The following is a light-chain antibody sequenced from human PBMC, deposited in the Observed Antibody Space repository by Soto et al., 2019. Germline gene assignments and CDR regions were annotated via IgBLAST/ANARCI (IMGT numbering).Light chain of an antibody. J-gene: IGKJ1*01. CDR1: QSFSSD. Sequence: IARTVPPSTRSASPGERAIPSCRASQSFSSDLAWYHQKPGQAPKLLIYGASTRATGIPARFSGSGSGTEFTLTISSLQSEDFAVYYCQQYNKLPLTFGQGTKVDIK. CDR2: GAS. V-gene: IGKV3-15*01. CDR3: QQYNKLPLT.